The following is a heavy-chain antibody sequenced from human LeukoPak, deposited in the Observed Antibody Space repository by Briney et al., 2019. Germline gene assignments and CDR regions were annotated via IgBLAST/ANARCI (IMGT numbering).Heavy chain of an antibody. CDR3: AKRPDPFWSGYYLDY. CDR2: ISGSGGST. Sequence: PGGSLRLSCAASGFTFSSYAMSWVRQAPGKGLEWVSAISGSGGSTYYADSVKGRFTISRDNSKNTLYLQMNSLRAEDTAVYYCAKRPDPFWSGYYLDYWGQGTLVTVSS. CDR1: GFTFSSYA. D-gene: IGHD3-3*01. V-gene: IGHV3-23*01. J-gene: IGHJ4*02.